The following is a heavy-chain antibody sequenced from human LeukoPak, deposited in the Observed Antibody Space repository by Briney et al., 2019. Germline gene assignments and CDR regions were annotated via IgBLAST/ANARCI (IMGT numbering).Heavy chain of an antibody. V-gene: IGHV1-2*02. J-gene: IGHJ6*03. CDR1: GYTFTGYY. CDR2: INPNSGGT. D-gene: IGHD4-11*01. Sequence: ASVKVSCKASGYTFTGYYMHWVRQAPGQGLEWMGWINPNSGGTNYAQKFQGRVTMTRDTSISTAYMELSRLRSDDTAVYYSATDYSNYVNYYYMDVWGKGTTVTVSS. CDR3: ATDYSNYVNYYYMDV.